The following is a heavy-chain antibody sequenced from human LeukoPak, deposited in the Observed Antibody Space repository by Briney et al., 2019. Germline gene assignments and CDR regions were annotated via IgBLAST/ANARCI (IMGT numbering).Heavy chain of an antibody. CDR1: GGSFSGYY. Sequence: PSETLSLTCAVYGGSFSGYYWSWIRQPTGKGLEWIGEINHSGSTNYNPSLKSRVTISVDTSKNQFSLKLSSVTAADTAVYYCARGRADFWSGYRGQRGMDVWGQGTTVTVSS. D-gene: IGHD3-3*01. CDR3: ARGRADFWSGYRGQRGMDV. CDR2: INHSGST. V-gene: IGHV4-34*01. J-gene: IGHJ6*02.